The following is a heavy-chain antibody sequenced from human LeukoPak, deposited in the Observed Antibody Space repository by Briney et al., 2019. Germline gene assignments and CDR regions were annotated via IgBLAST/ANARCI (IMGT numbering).Heavy chain of an antibody. CDR2: INSDGSST. V-gene: IGHV3-74*01. CDR3: AREPRGSRSWFDP. D-gene: IGHD1-26*01. Sequence: GGSLRLSCAASGFTFSSYWMHWVRHAPGKGLVWVSRINSDGSSTSYADSVKGRFTISRDNAKNTLYLQMNSLRAEDTAVYYCAREPRGSRSWFDPWGQGTLVTVSS. J-gene: IGHJ5*02. CDR1: GFTFSSYW.